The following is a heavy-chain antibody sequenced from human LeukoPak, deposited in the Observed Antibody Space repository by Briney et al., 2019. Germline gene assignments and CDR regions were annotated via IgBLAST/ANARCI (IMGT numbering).Heavy chain of an antibody. J-gene: IGHJ3*02. Sequence: PGGSLRLSCAASGFTFNSYWMHWVRQAPGKGPEWVANIGQAGSHKYYVDSVRGRFTISRDNAKNSLYLQMNSLGAEDTAVYYCASEGNDLGAFDMWGQGTMVTVSS. D-gene: IGHD1-1*01. V-gene: IGHV3-7*01. CDR1: GFTFNSYW. CDR2: IGQAGSHK. CDR3: ASEGNDLGAFDM.